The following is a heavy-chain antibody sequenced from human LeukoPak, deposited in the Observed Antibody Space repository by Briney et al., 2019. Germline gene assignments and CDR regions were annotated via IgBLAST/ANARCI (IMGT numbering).Heavy chain of an antibody. CDR3: TKSDGYGLIRI. CDR1: GGSFSGYY. D-gene: IGHD3-10*01. J-gene: IGHJ3*02. CDR2: INHSGST. Sequence: SETLSLTCAVYGGSFSGYYWSWIRQPPGKGLEWIGEINHSGSTNYNPSLKSRVTISVDTSKKQFSLKVISMTAADTAAYYCTKSDGYGLIRICGRGTMVTVSS. V-gene: IGHV4-34*03.